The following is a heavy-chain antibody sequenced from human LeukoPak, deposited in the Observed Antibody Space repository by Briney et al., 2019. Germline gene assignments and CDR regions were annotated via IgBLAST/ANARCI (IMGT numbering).Heavy chain of an antibody. CDR1: GFTFSSYA. CDR2: IGTAGDT. D-gene: IGHD5-12*01. Sequence: GGSLRLSCAASGFTFSSYAMHWVRQATGKGLEWVSAIGTAGDTYYPGSVKGRFTISRENAKNSLYLQMNSLRAGDTAVYYCARVRKYSGYYSWYFDLWGRGTLVTVSS. CDR3: ARVRKYSGYYSWYFDL. J-gene: IGHJ2*01. V-gene: IGHV3-13*01.